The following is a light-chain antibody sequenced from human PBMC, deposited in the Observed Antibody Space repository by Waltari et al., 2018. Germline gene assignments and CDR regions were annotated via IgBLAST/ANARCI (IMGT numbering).Light chain of an antibody. V-gene: IGKV3-20*01. CDR3: QQYGNSPIT. CDR2: GTS. CDR1: QSISTSA. J-gene: IGKJ5*01. Sequence: EVVLTQSPGTLSLSPGGRATLSCRASQSISTSALAWYQPRPGQAPRRLIYGTSPRATGIPDRFSGSGYGTDFTLTISKLEPEDFAVYYCQQYGNSPITFGQGTRLEIK.